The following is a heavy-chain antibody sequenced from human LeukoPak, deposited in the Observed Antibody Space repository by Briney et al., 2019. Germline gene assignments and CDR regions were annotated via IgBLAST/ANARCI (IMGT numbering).Heavy chain of an antibody. D-gene: IGHD4-23*01. CDR1: GFSLGTRGGG. CDR2: NYWDDDK. J-gene: IGHJ4*02. Sequence: SGPTLFHPPPTLTLTCTFSGFSLGTRGGGVGWIRQPPGKALEWLTLNYWDDDKRYSPSLKSRLTITKDTSKNQVVLTMTNMDPVDTATYYCAHRSRDYGGNQFDYWGQGTLVTVSS. CDR3: AHRSRDYGGNQFDY. V-gene: IGHV2-5*02.